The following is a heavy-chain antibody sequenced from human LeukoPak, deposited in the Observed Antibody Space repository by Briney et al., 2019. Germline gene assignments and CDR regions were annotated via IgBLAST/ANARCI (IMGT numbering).Heavy chain of an antibody. CDR3: ARDRGVDYCSGGSCSHYYYYMDV. V-gene: IGHV1-2*02. J-gene: IGHJ6*03. Sequence: ASVNVSCMASGYTFTDYYMHWVRQAPGQGLEWMGWINPNSGGTNYAQKFQGRVTMTRDTSISTAYMELSRLRSDGTAVYYCARDRGVDYCSGGSCSHYYYYMDVWGKGTTVTISS. D-gene: IGHD2-15*01. CDR2: INPNSGGT. CDR1: GYTFTDYY.